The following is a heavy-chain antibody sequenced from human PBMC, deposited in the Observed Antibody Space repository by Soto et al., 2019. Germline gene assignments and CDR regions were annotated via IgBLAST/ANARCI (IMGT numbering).Heavy chain of an antibody. CDR3: VRDGTKTLRDWFDP. J-gene: IGHJ5*02. V-gene: IGHV4-4*07. CDR2: IYATGTT. CDR1: GASISGFY. D-gene: IGHD1-1*01. Sequence: SETLSLTCTVSGASISGFYWSWIRKSAGKGLEWIGRIYATGTTDYNPSLKSRVMMSVDTSEKQFSLKLRSVTAADTAVYYCVRDGTKTLRDWFDPWGQGISVTVSS.